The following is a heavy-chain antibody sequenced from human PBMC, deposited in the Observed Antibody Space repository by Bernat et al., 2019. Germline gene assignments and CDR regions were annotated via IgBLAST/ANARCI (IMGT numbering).Heavy chain of an antibody. CDR2: ILSDGVKK. D-gene: IGHD2-2*01. Sequence: QVQLVESGGGVVQPGRSLRLSCAASGFTFSSYTMHWVRQPPGKGLEWVTIILSDGVKKYYADSVKGRFTISRDKSKKTLYLQMNSLRAEDTAVYYCAREGGYAPEVSFDYWGQGTLVTVSS. J-gene: IGHJ4*02. CDR3: AREGGYAPEVSFDY. V-gene: IGHV3-30-3*01. CDR1: GFTFSSYT.